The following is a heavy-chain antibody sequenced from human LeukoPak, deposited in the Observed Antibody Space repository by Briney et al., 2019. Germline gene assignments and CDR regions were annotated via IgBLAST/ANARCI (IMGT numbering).Heavy chain of an antibody. CDR3: AKSLARETVVDY. V-gene: IGHV3-30*18. CDR1: GFAFSSYG. J-gene: IGHJ4*02. CDR2: ISYDGSNK. D-gene: IGHD6-19*01. Sequence: GGSLRLSCAASGFAFSSYGMHWVRQAPGKGLEWVAVISYDGSNKYYADSVKGRFTISRDNSKNTLYLQMNSLRAEDTAVYYCAKSLARETVVDYWGQGTLVTVSS.